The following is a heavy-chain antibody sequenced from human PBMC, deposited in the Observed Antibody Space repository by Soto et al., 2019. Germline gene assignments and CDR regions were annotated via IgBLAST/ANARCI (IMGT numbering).Heavy chain of an antibody. Sequence: SGPTLVNPTQTLTLTCSFSGFSLSTTAVGVGWIRQPPGKALEWLALIYWDDDKRYSPSLKSRLTITKDTSKNQVVLTMTNMDTVNTATYYFANGIRMVRGVVEFDYWAREPWSPSPQ. CDR3: ANGIRMVRGVVEFDY. J-gene: IGHJ4*02. CDR2: IYWDDDK. CDR1: GFSLSTTAVG. D-gene: IGHD3-10*01. V-gene: IGHV2-5*02.